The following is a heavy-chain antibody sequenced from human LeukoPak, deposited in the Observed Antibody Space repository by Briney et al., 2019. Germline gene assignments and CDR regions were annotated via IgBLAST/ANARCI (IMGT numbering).Heavy chain of an antibody. Sequence: GGSLRLSCAASGFTFSSYAMSWVRQAPGKGLEWVSAISGSGGSTYYADSVKGRFTVSRDNSKNTLYLQMNSLRAEDTAVYYCAKIPRPGIVAVPAATFFDYWGQGTLVTVSS. J-gene: IGHJ4*02. V-gene: IGHV3-23*01. CDR3: AKIPRPGIVAVPAATFFDY. CDR1: GFTFSSYA. D-gene: IGHD2-2*01. CDR2: ISGSGGST.